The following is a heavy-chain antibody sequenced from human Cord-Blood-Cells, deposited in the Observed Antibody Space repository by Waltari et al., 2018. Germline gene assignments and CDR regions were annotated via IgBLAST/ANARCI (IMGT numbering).Heavy chain of an antibody. J-gene: IGHJ6*02. CDR2: IKSKTDGGTT. V-gene: IGHV3-15*01. D-gene: IGHD3-3*01. CDR3: TTDRAGVALYGMDV. Sequence: EVQLVESGGGLVKPGGSLRLSCAASGFTFSNAWMSWVRQAHGKGLEWVGRIKSKTDGGTTDYAAPVKGRFTISRDDSKNTLYMQMNSLKTEDTAVYYCTTDRAGVALYGMDVWGQGTTVTVSS. CDR1: GFTFSNAW.